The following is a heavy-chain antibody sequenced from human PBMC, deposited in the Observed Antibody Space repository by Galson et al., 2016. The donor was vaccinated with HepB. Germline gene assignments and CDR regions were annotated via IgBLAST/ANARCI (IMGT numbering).Heavy chain of an antibody. J-gene: IGHJ4*02. CDR2: ICYYNDNT. V-gene: IGHV1-18*01. CDR3: ARAGDPIVATTNFDY. Sequence: SVKVSCKASGYTFTSFGISWVRQAPGQGLEWMGCICYYNDNTNYAQKLQGRVTMTTDTSTSTADLELRSLRSDDTAVYYCARAGDPIVATTNFDYWGQGTLVTVSS. CDR1: GYTFTSFG. D-gene: IGHD5-12*01.